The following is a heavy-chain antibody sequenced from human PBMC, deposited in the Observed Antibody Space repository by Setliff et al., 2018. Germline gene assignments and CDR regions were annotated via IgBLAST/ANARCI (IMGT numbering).Heavy chain of an antibody. CDR3: ARSILAFDI. V-gene: IGHV4-30-2*05. CDR2: IYHSGST. CDR1: GGSISSGGYS. D-gene: IGHD3-3*02. Sequence: PSETLSLTCAVSGGSISSGGYSWSWIRQPPGKGLEWIGYIYHSGSTYYNPSLKSRVTISVDTSKNQFSLKLSSVTAADTAVYYCARSILAFDIWGQGTMVTVSS. J-gene: IGHJ3*02.